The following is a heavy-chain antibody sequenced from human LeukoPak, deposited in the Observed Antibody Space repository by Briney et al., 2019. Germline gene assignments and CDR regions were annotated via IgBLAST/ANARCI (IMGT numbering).Heavy chain of an antibody. J-gene: IGHJ6*03. Sequence: SETLSLTCTVSGGSISSGSYYWTWLRQPAGKGLEWIGRIYPSGNTMYNPSLTSRVTISVDTSKNQFSLKLSSVTAADTAVYYCARDRRYFDWLQNDYYYYYMDVWGKGTTVTISS. CDR1: GGSISSGSYY. CDR2: IYPSGNT. CDR3: ARDRRYFDWLQNDYYYYYMDV. D-gene: IGHD3-9*01. V-gene: IGHV4-61*02.